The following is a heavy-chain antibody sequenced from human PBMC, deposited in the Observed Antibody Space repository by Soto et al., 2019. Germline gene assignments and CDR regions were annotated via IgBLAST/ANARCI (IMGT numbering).Heavy chain of an antibody. CDR2: INHSGST. J-gene: IGHJ5*02. CDR1: GGSFSGYY. Sequence: QVQLQQWGAGLLKPSETLSLTCAVYGGSFSGYYWSWIRQPPGKGLEWIGEINHSGSTNYNPSLKSRVTISVDTSNNQFSLKLSSVTAADTAVYYCAEEMTTVTTITWGQGTLVTVSS. CDR3: AEEMTTVTTIT. V-gene: IGHV4-34*01. D-gene: IGHD4-17*01.